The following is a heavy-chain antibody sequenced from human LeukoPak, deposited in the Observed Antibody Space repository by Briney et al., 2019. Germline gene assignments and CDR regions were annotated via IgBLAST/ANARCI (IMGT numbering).Heavy chain of an antibody. V-gene: IGHV4-34*01. CDR1: GGSFSGYY. J-gene: IGHJ4*02. Sequence: SETLSLTCAVYGGSFSGYYWSWIRQPPGKGLEWIGEINHSGSTNYNPSLKSRVTISVDTSKNQFSLKLSSVTAADTAVYYCARPRLQAFDYWGQGTLVTVSS. D-gene: IGHD5-12*01. CDR3: ARPRLQAFDY. CDR2: INHSGST.